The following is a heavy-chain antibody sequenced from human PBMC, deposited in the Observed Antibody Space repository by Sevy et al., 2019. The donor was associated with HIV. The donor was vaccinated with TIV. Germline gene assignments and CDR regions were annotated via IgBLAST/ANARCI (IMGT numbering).Heavy chain of an antibody. CDR1: GDSITSLY. Sequence: SETLSLTCTVSGDSITSLYWNWIRQPPGKGLEWITNIYYNGHINYNPSLKSRVTLSLDTSKNHFSLRLSSGTAADTAMYYCAGENAWGRGYSWGQGTLVTVSS. J-gene: IGHJ4*02. CDR2: IYYNGHI. CDR3: AGENAWGRGYS. V-gene: IGHV4-59*08. D-gene: IGHD1-26*01.